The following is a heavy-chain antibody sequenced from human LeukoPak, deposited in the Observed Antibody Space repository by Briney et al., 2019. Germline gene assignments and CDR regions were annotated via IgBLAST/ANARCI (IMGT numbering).Heavy chain of an antibody. D-gene: IGHD3-10*01. CDR2: INHSGST. CDR1: GGSFSGYY. J-gene: IGHJ6*03. V-gene: IGHV4-34*01. CDR3: ARVARDRITMVRGVHYYMDV. Sequence: SETLSLTCAVYGGSFSGYYWSWIRQPPGKGLEWIGEINHSGSTNYNPSLKSRVTISVDTSKNQFSLKLSSVTAADTAVYYCARVARDRITMVRGVHYYMDVWGKGTTVTVSS.